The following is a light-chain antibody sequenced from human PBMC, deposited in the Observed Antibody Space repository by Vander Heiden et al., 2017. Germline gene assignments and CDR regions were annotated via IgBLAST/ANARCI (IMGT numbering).Light chain of an antibody. Sequence: QSVLTQAPSESWSPGQTDSFSCSGRSPDIGSYSVNWHQQLPGTAPKLLIYNNNQRPSGVPDRFSGSKSGTSASLAISGLQSEDEADYYCAAWDDSLNRYVFGTGTKVTVL. J-gene: IGLJ1*01. CDR3: AAWDDSLNRYV. CDR2: NNN. CDR1: SPDIGSYS. V-gene: IGLV1-44*01.